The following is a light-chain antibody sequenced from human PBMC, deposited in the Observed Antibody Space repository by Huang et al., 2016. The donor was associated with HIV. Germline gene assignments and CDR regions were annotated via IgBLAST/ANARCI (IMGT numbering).Light chain of an antibody. Sequence: EIVMTQSLATLSVSPGQRVTLSCRANRSVSTNLAWYQQRHGQAPRPLIYGSSTRAPGIPARFSGSGSGTDFSLTISSLQSEDFALYYCHQYNNWLLSFGGGTRV. CDR1: RSVSTN. J-gene: IGKJ4*01. V-gene: IGKV3-15*01. CDR2: GSS. CDR3: HQYNNWLLS.